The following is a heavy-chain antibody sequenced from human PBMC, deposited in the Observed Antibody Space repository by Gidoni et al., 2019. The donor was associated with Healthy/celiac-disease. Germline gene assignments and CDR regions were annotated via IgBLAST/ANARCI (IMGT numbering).Heavy chain of an antibody. D-gene: IGHD4-17*01. Sequence: QVQLQESGPGLVKPSETLSLTCTVSGGSISSYYWSWIRQPPGKGLEWIGYIYYSGSTNYNPSLKSRVTISVDTSKNQFSLKLSSVTAADTAVYYCARDFGGYGDYVGGYFDYWGQGTLVTVSS. CDR3: ARDFGGYGDYVGGYFDY. V-gene: IGHV4-59*01. CDR2: IYYSGST. J-gene: IGHJ4*02. CDR1: GGSISSYY.